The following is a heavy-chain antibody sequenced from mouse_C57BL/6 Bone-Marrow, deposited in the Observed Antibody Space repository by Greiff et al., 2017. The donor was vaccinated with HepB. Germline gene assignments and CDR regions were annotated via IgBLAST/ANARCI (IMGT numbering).Heavy chain of an antibody. CDR2: IWTGGGN. D-gene: IGHD2-12*01. J-gene: IGHJ1*03. V-gene: IGHV2-9-1*01. CDR1: GFSLTSYA. CDR3: ATTDWYFDV. Sequence: VKLMESGPGLVAPSQSLSITCTVSGFSLTSYAISWVRQPPGKGLEWLGVIWTGGGNNYNSALKSRLSISKDNSKSQVFLKMNSLQTDETARYYCATTDWYFDVWGTGTTVTVSS.